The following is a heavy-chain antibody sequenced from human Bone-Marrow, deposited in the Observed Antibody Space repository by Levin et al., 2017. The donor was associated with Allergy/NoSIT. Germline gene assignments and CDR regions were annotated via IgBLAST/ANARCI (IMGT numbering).Heavy chain of an antibody. J-gene: IGHJ5*02. Sequence: PGGSLRLSCAVSGFIFSTSWMSWVRQAPGKGLEWVANIKEDGSAKYYVDSVKGRFTVSRDNAKNSLYLQMDDLRGEDTALYYCARDVTMGGEAWGQGTLVTVSS. CDR1: GFIFSTSW. CDR3: ARDVTMGGEA. CDR2: IKEDGSAK. D-gene: IGHD3-10*01. V-gene: IGHV3-7*03.